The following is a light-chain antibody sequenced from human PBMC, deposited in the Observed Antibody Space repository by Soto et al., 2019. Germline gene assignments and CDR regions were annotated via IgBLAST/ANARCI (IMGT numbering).Light chain of an antibody. CDR2: DAS. CDR1: HSLNRW. Sequence: DIQMTQSPSIMSASVGDRVTITCRASHSLNRWLAWYQQKPGKAPKLLIYDASRLDSGVPARFGGSGSGTEFTLSISSLQPDDFAMYYCQEYNSYPGTFGAGTKVDIK. CDR3: QEYNSYPGT. J-gene: IGKJ4*02. V-gene: IGKV1-5*01.